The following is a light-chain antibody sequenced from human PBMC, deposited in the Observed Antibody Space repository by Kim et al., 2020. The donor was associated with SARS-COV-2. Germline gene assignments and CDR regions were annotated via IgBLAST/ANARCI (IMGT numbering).Light chain of an antibody. V-gene: IGKV3-15*01. CDR1: QSIITN. J-gene: IGKJ1*01. Sequence: EILMTQSPATLSVSPGERATLSCRASQSIITNLAWYQQKPGQAPKFLIYDASTRATGIPIRFSGSGSGTEFTLTISSLQSEDFAVYYCQQFEYYPRTFGLGAKVEIK. CDR3: QQFEYYPRT. CDR2: DAS.